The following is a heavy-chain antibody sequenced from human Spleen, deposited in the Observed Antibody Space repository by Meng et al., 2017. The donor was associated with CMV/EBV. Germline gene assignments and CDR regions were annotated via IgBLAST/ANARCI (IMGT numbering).Heavy chain of an antibody. D-gene: IGHD2-2*01. V-gene: IGHV3-30*04. J-gene: IGHJ6*02. CDR3: ARVVPAANLAGMDV. CDR2: ISYDGSNK. CDR1: GFTFSSYA. Sequence: GGSLRLSCAASGFTFSSYAMHWVRQAPGKGLEWVAVISYDGSNKFYADSVKGRFTISRDNSKNTLYLQMNSLRAEDTAVYYCARVVPAANLAGMDVWGQGTTVTVSS.